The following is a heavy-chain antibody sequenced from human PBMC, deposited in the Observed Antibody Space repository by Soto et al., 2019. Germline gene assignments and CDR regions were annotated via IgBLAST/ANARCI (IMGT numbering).Heavy chain of an antibody. Sequence: PGASVKVSCKASGYTFTAYSMHWVRQAPGQGLEWVGWFNPNSGDTIYAQKFQGRVTLTRDTSIGTAYMELYSLTSDDTAVYYCAREASAVISLDYWGQGTLVTVSS. CDR3: AREASAVISLDY. V-gene: IGHV1-2*02. J-gene: IGHJ4*02. D-gene: IGHD6-19*01. CDR1: GYTFTAYS. CDR2: FNPNSGDT.